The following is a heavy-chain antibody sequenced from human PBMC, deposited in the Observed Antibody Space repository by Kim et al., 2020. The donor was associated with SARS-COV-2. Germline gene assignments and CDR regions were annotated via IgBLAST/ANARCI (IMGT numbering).Heavy chain of an antibody. D-gene: IGHD2-21*01. CDR2: IWYDGSNK. V-gene: IGHV3-33*06. Sequence: GGSLRLSCAASGFTFSSYGMHWVRQAPGKGLEWVAVIWYDGSNKYYADSVKGRFTISRDTSKNTVYLQMNSLRAEDTAVYYCAKAVLSYCGGDCGGDAFDIWGQGTMVTVSS. CDR3: AKAVLSYCGGDCGGDAFDI. CDR1: GFTFSSYG. J-gene: IGHJ3*02.